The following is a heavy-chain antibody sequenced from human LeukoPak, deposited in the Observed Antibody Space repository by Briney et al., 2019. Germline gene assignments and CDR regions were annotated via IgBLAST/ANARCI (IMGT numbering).Heavy chain of an antibody. D-gene: IGHD6-13*01. CDR3: VKGVSSSWYYYFDY. J-gene: IGHJ4*02. V-gene: IGHV3-9*03. CDR1: GFSFDDYA. CDR2: ISWNSGNI. Sequence: GGSLRLSCAASGFSFDDYAMHWVRQAPGKGLEWVSGISWNSGNIGYADSVKGRFTISRDNAKNSLYSQMNSLRPEDMALYYCVKGVSSSWYYYFDYWGQGTLVTVSS.